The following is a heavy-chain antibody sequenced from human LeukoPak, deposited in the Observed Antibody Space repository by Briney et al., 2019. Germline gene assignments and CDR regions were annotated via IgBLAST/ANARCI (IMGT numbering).Heavy chain of an antibody. CDR2: IYYSGST. Sequence: SQTLSLTCTVSGGSISNGNYYWSWIRQHPGKGLEWIGYIYYSGSTYSNPSLKSRLTMSVDISKNQFSLKLSSVTAADTAVYYCARGVKGLRGAFDIWGQGTMVTVSS. D-gene: IGHD3-10*01. V-gene: IGHV4-31*03. CDR1: GGSISNGNYY. J-gene: IGHJ3*02. CDR3: ARGVKGLRGAFDI.